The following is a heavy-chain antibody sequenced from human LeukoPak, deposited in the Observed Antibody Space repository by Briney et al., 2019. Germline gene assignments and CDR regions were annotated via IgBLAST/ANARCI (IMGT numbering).Heavy chain of an antibody. CDR3: ARVASWLHAFDI. Sequence: SETLSLTCTVSGGSISSSSYYWGWIRQPPGTGLEWIGSIYYSGSTYYNPSLKSRVTISVDTPKNQFSLKLSSVTAADTAVYYCARVASWLHAFDIWGQGTMVTVSS. CDR2: IYYSGST. J-gene: IGHJ3*02. D-gene: IGHD3-22*01. V-gene: IGHV4-39*07. CDR1: GGSISSSSYY.